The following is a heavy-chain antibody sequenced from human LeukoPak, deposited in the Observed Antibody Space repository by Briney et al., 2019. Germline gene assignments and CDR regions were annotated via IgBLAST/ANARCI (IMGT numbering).Heavy chain of an antibody. D-gene: IGHD6-19*01. J-gene: IGHJ4*02. V-gene: IGHV3-30*18. CDR1: GFTFSSYG. CDR3: AKGGISGWGFFDY. CDR2: ISYDGSNK. Sequence: WRSLRLSCAASGFTFSSYGMHWCRQAPGKGLEWVAGISYDGSNKYYADSVKGRFTISRDNSKNTLYLQMNTLRAEDTAVYYCAKGGISGWGFFDYWGQGTLVTVSS.